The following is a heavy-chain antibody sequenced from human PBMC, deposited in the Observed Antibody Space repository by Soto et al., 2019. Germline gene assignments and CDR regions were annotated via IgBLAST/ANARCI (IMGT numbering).Heavy chain of an antibody. CDR1: GGSIGSNSDY. CDR2: FSYSGST. V-gene: IGHV4-39*01. J-gene: IGHJ6*02. CDR3: ARHVQINPFPRYYCGMDV. Sequence: SETLSLTCTVSGGSIGSNSDYCGWIRQPPGKGLEWIGSFSYSGSTYYNPSLKSRVAISVDTSKKYFSLKLSSLTATDTAVYYCARHVQINPFPRYYCGMDVWGQGTTVTVSS.